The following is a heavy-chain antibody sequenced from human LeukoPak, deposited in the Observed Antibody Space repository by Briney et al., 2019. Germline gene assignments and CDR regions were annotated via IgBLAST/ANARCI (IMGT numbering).Heavy chain of an antibody. D-gene: IGHD3-16*02. CDR3: AREGTSIMITFGGVIALNWFDP. V-gene: IGHV1-69*04. Sequence: GASVKVSCKASRGTFSSYAISWVRQAPGQGLEWMGRIIPILGIANYAQKFQGRVTITADKSTSTAYMELSSLRSEDTAVYYCAREGTSIMITFGGVIALNWFDPWGQGTLVTVSS. CDR1: RGTFSSYA. CDR2: IIPILGIA. J-gene: IGHJ5*02.